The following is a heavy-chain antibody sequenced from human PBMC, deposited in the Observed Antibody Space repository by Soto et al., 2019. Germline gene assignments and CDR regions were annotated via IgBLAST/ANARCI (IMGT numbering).Heavy chain of an antibody. V-gene: IGHV3-30*18. CDR1: GFTFSSYG. CDR3: AKEPGKQWLVRGYFDY. J-gene: IGHJ4*02. CDR2: ISDDGSNK. Sequence: QVQLVESGGGVVQPGRSLRLSCAASGFTFSSYGMHWVRQAPGKGLEWVAVISDDGSNKYYADSVKGRFTISRDNSKNTLYLQMNSLRAEDTAVYYCAKEPGKQWLVRGYFDYWGQGTLVTVSS. D-gene: IGHD6-19*01.